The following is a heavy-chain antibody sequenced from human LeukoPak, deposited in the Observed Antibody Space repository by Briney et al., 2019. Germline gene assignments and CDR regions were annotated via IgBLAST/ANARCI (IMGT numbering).Heavy chain of an antibody. J-gene: IGHJ1*01. Sequence: GGSLRLSCAASGFTFSSYSMNWVRQAPGKGLEWVSYISSSSSTIYYADSVKGRFTISRDNAKNSLYLQMNSLRAEDTAVYYCARAPSGWYRGPEVEGYFQHWGQGTLVTVSS. V-gene: IGHV3-48*04. CDR1: GFTFSSYS. CDR2: ISSSSSTI. CDR3: ARAPSGWYRGPEVEGYFQH. D-gene: IGHD6-19*01.